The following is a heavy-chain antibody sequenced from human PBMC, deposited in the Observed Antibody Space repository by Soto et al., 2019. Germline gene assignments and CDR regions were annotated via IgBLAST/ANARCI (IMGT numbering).Heavy chain of an antibody. CDR3: ASSSCPTRPGPSYDHYYYYGMDV. Sequence: SETLSLTCTVSGGSSSSSSYYWGWIRQPPGRGLEWMGSIYYSGSTYYNPSLESRVTISIDTSKNQFSLRLSSVTAADTAVYYCASSSCPTRPGPSYDHYYYYGMDVWGQGTTVTVS. CDR1: GGSSSSSSYY. CDR2: IYYSGST. J-gene: IGHJ6*02. V-gene: IGHV4-39*01. D-gene: IGHD3-3*01.